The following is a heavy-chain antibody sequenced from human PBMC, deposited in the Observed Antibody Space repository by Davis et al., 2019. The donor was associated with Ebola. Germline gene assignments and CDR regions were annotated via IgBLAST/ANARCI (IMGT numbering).Heavy chain of an antibody. D-gene: IGHD2-15*01. CDR2: INYSGST. Sequence: PSETLSLTCTVSGGSISSSSYYWGWIRQPPGKGLEWIGSINYSGSTYYNPSLKSRVTISVDTSKNQFSLNLSSVTAADTAVYYCARGVGYCIGSSCTESWFDPWGQGTLVTVSS. CDR1: GGSISSSSYY. CDR3: ARGVGYCIGSSCTESWFDP. J-gene: IGHJ5*02. V-gene: IGHV4-39*07.